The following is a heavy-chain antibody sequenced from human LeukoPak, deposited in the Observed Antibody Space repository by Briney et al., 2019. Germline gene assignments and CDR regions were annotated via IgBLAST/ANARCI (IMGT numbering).Heavy chain of an antibody. CDR2: INHSGST. D-gene: IGHD6-13*01. CDR1: GGSFCGYY. J-gene: IGHJ5*02. Sequence: SGTPSLTCAVYGGSFCGYYWSWGGQPPGKRRGGWREINHSGSTNYNPSLTSRVTISVDTSKSQYSLKLSSVTAADTAVYYCARRAGYSSIWYRFGWFDPWGERTLLTLSS. V-gene: IGHV4-34*01. CDR3: ARRAGYSSIWYRFGWFDP.